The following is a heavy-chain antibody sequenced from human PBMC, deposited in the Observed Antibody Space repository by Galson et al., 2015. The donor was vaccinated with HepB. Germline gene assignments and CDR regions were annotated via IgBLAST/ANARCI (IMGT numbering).Heavy chain of an antibody. Sequence: PALVKPTQTLTLTCTFSGFSLTTIGVGLGWIRQPPGKALQWLALIYWDADQRYSPSLKRRLTITKDTSTNQAVLTMTNMVPVDTATYYCARSRNEIHGSFATDVWGQGTSIIGSS. CDR2: IYWDADQ. V-gene: IGHV2-5*02. CDR3: ARSRNEIHGSFATDV. CDR1: GFSLTTIGVG. D-gene: IGHD6-13*01. J-gene: IGHJ6*02.